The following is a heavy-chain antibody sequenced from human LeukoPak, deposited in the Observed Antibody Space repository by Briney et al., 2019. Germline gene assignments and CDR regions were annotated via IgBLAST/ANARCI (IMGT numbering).Heavy chain of an antibody. CDR3: TRDISGGYFNWFDP. CDR2: ITWNSEDI. D-gene: IGHD2-15*01. Sequence: GRSLGLSCAASGFRLGDYAMHWVRQAPGKGLEWVSGITWNSEDISYAESVKGRFTISRDNAKNSLHLQMNSLTSDDTALYYCTRDISGGYFNWFDPWGQGTLVFVSS. CDR1: GFRLGDYA. V-gene: IGHV3-9*01. J-gene: IGHJ5*02.